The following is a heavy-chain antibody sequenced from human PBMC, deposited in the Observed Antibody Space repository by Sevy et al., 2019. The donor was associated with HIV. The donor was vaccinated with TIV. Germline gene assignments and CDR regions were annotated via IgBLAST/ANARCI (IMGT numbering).Heavy chain of an antibody. D-gene: IGHD3-22*01. Sequence: GGCLRLSCAASGFTFSIYTMNWVRQAPGKGLEWISSISSSSTYIYYADSVRGRFTISRDNAKNSLYLQMHSLRAEDTASSYCASRSLDSTGYPFDYWGQGTLVTVSS. J-gene: IGHJ4*02. CDR3: ASRSLDSTGYPFDY. V-gene: IGHV3-21*01. CDR2: ISSSSTYI. CDR1: GFTFSIYT.